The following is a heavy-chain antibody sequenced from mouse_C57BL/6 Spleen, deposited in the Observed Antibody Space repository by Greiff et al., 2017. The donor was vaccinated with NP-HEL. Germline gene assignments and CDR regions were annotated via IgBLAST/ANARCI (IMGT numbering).Heavy chain of an antibody. D-gene: IGHD2-5*01. V-gene: IGHV1-55*01. J-gene: IGHJ2*01. CDR2: IYPGSGST. CDR1: GYTFTSYW. CDR3: EREKDYSNVGY. Sequence: QVQLQQPGAELVKPGASVKMSCKASGYTFTSYWITWVKQRPGQGLEWIGEIYPGSGSTNYNEKFKSKATLTVDTSSSTAYMQLSSLTSEDSAEYYGEREKDYSNVGYRGKGTTLRV.